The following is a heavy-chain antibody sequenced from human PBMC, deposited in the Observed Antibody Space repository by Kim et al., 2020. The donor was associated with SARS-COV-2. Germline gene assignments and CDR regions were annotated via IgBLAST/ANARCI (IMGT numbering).Heavy chain of an antibody. D-gene: IGHD6-19*01. Sequence: SETLSLTCTVSCGSISSYYWSWIRQPPGKGLEWIGYIYYSGSTNYNPSLKSRVTISVDTSKNQFSLKLSSVTAADTAVYYCARVPGIAVAGTRLVYYYYYGMDVWGQGTTVTVSS. CDR1: CGSISSYY. CDR2: IYYSGST. CDR3: ARVPGIAVAGTRLVYYYYYGMDV. V-gene: IGHV4-59*01. J-gene: IGHJ6*02.